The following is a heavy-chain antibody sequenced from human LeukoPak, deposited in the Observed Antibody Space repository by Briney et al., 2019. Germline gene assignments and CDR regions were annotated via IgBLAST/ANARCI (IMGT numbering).Heavy chain of an antibody. CDR2: MYLSGST. J-gene: IGHJ5*02. CDR1: GGSISSTNYH. V-gene: IGHV4-39*01. Sequence: SETLSLTCTVSGGSISSTNYHWGWIRQPPGKGLEWIGTMYLSGSTYYNPSLKSRVTISVDTSKNQFSLKLSSVTAADTAVYYCARRSYSEGWFDPWGQGTLVTVSS. CDR3: ARRSYSEGWFDP. D-gene: IGHD3-10*01.